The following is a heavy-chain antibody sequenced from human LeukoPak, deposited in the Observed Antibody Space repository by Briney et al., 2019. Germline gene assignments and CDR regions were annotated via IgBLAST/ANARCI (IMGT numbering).Heavy chain of an antibody. J-gene: IGHJ4*02. CDR3: ARVGYYDSSGFAY. CDR2: INHSGST. CDR1: GGSFSGYY. V-gene: IGHV4-34*01. Sequence: PSETLSLTCAVYGGSFSGYYWSWIRQPPGKGLEWIGEINHSGSTDYNPSLKSRVTISVDTSKNQFSLKLSSVTAADTAVYYCARVGYYDSSGFAYWGQGTLVTVSS. D-gene: IGHD3-22*01.